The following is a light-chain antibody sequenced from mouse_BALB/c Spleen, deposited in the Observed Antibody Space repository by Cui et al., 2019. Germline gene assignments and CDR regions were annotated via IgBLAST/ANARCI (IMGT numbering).Light chain of an antibody. CDR3: QQYSKRALA. CDR2: YTS. J-gene: IGKJ5*01. V-gene: IGKV10-95*01. Sequence: DIQMTHTTSLLSASLGERVTISCRASEDISSYLSWYQQKPEGTVKLLIYYTSGLQSGVPSRFSGSRSGADYSLTISNLGPEDIATYYCQQYSKRALAFGAGTKLELK. CDR1: EDISSY.